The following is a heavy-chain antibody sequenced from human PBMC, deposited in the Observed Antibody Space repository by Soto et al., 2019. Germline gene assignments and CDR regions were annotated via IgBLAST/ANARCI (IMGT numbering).Heavy chain of an antibody. CDR2: INPSGGST. J-gene: IGHJ3*02. V-gene: IGHV1-46*03. D-gene: IGHD2-2*01. CDR1: VYTFTIYY. Sequence: ASVKVSCKASVYTFTIYYMHWVRQAPGQGLEWMGIINPSGGSTSYAQKFQGRVTMTRDTSTSTVYMELSSLRSEDTAVYYCARALGYCSSTSCSGDAFDIWGQGTMVTVSS. CDR3: ARALGYCSSTSCSGDAFDI.